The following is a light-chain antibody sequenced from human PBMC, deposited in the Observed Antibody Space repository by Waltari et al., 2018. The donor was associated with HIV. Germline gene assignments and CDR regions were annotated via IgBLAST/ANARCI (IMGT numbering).Light chain of an antibody. CDR2: DNN. CDR3: GTWDNSLKTVV. V-gene: IGLV1-51*01. CDR1: SSNIGNNF. Sequence: QSVLTQPPSVSAAPGQTVSISCSGFSSNIGNNFVSWYHHLPGNAPKLLIFDNNKRPSGIPDRVSASKSGTSATLAITGLQTGDEGDYYGGTWDNSLKTVVFGGGTKVTVL. J-gene: IGLJ2*01.